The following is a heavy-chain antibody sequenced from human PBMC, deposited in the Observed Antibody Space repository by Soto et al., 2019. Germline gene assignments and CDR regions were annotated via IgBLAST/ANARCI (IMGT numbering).Heavy chain of an antibody. CDR2: FYYSGST. J-gene: IGHJ6*02. CDR1: GGSISSGPYS. D-gene: IGHD2-2*01. Sequence: SETLSLTCPGPGGSISSGPYSWGWIRPPPGKGLEWIGTFYYSGSTYYNPSLESRVTISVDTSRNQFSLKVSSVTAADTAVYYCARLGGYCSSTSCYGYYGMDVWGQGTTVT. CDR3: ARLGGYCSSTSCYGYYGMDV. V-gene: IGHV4-39*01.